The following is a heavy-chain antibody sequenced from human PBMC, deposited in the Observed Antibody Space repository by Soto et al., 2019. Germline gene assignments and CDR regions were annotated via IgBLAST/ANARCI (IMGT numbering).Heavy chain of an antibody. CDR3: ARLEDIVVVGGAFDI. CDR2: IYPGDSDT. D-gene: IGHD2-2*01. CDR1: GYGFTSYW. Sequence: GESLKISCKGSGYGFTSYWIGWVRQMPGKGLEWMGIIYPGDSDTRYSPSFQGQVTISADKSISTAYLQWSSLKASDTAMYYCARLEDIVVVGGAFDIWGQGTMVTVSS. V-gene: IGHV5-51*01. J-gene: IGHJ3*02.